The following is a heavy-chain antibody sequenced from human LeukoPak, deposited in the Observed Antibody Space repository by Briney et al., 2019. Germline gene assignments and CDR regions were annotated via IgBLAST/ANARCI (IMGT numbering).Heavy chain of an antibody. CDR2: INPKSGGT. Sequence: ASVKVPCKASGYTFTSYGISWVRQAPGQGLEWMGRINPKSGGTNHAQKFQGRVTMTRDTSISTAYMELSSLRSDDTAVYFCARETYNGRYYYFDYWGQGTLVTVSS. J-gene: IGHJ4*02. CDR3: ARETYNGRYYYFDY. CDR1: GYTFTSYG. V-gene: IGHV1-2*06. D-gene: IGHD1-26*01.